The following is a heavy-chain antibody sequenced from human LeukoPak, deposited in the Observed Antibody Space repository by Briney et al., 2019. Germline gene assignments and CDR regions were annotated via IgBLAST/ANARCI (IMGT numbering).Heavy chain of an antibody. J-gene: IGHJ6*03. CDR1: GYTFTGYY. CDR2: INPNSGGT. D-gene: IGHD2-2*02. V-gene: IGHV1-2*02. CDR3: ARSPCGSTSCYIGYYYYYYMDV. Sequence: ASVKVSCKASGYTFTGYYMYWVRQAPGQGLERMGWINPNSGGTNYAQKFQGRVTMTRDTSISTAYMELSRLRSDDTAVYYCARSPCGSTSCYIGYYYYYYMDVWGKGTTVTVSS.